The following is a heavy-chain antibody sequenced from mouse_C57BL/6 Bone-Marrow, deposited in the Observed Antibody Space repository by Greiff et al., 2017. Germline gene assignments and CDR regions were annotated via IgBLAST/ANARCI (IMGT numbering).Heavy chain of an antibody. CDR3: TTHYYYGSSRYAMDY. Sequence: QLQESGAELVRPGASVKLSCTASGFNIKDDYMHWVKQRPEQGLEWIGWIDPENGDTEYASKFQGKATITADTSSTTAYLQLSSLTSEDTAVYYCTTHYYYGSSRYAMDYWGQGTSVTVSS. D-gene: IGHD1-1*01. CDR1: GFNIKDDY. J-gene: IGHJ4*01. CDR2: IDPENGDT. V-gene: IGHV14-4*01.